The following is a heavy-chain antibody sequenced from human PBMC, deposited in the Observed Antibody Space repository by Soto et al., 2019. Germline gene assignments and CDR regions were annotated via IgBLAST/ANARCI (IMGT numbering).Heavy chain of an antibody. CDR1: GGTFSSYA. CDR2: IIPILGIA. V-gene: IGHV1-69*10. J-gene: IGHJ5*02. CDR3: ASTPEQQLVLWFDP. D-gene: IGHD6-13*01. Sequence: SVKVSCKASGGTFSSYAISWVRQAPGQGLEWMGGIIPILGIANYAQKFQGRVTITADKSTSTAYMELSSLRSEDTAVYYCASTPEQQLVLWFDPWGQGTLVTVSS.